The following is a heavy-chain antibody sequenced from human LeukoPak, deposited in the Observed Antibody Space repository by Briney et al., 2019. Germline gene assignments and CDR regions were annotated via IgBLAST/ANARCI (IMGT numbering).Heavy chain of an antibody. CDR1: GFTFSSYA. Sequence: PGRSLRLSCAASGFTFSSYAMHWVRQAPGKGLEWVAVISYDGSNKYYADSVKGRFTISRDNSKNTLYLQMNSLRAEDTAVYYCARAYLKGASRSGIAAAGTALKYWGQGTLVTVSS. D-gene: IGHD6-13*01. CDR3: ARAYLKGASRSGIAAAGTALKY. CDR2: ISYDGSNK. V-gene: IGHV3-30-3*01. J-gene: IGHJ4*02.